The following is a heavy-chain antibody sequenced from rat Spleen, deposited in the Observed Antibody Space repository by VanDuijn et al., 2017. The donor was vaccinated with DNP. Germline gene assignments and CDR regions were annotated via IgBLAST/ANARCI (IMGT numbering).Heavy chain of an antibody. CDR2: IGSPAYAP. Sequence: EVQLVESGGGLVQPGRSLKLSCAASGFTFSAYYMAWVRQAPAKGLEWVAYIGSPAYAPYHGDSVKGRFTISRDNAKSTLYLQMDSLRSEDTATYYCARRGYNDGSYGRYFDYWGQGVMVTVSS. CDR3: ARRGYNDGSYGRYFDY. CDR1: GFTFSAYY. J-gene: IGHJ2*01. D-gene: IGHD1-12*02. V-gene: IGHV5-25*01.